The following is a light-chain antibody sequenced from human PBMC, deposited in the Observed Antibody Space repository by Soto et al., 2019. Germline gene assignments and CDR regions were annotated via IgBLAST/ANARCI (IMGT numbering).Light chain of an antibody. CDR1: SSDVGSYNR. CDR2: EVS. CDR3: SSYTSSSTLVV. V-gene: IGLV2-18*02. Sequence: QSALTQPPSASGSPGQSVTISCTGTSSDVGSYNRVSWYQQPPGTAPKLMIYEVSNRPSGVPDRFSGSKSGNTASLTISGLQAEDEADYYCSSYTSSSTLVVFGGGTKLTVL. J-gene: IGLJ2*01.